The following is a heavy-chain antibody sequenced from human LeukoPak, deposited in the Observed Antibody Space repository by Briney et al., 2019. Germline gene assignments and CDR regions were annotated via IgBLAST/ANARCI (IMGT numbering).Heavy chain of an antibody. CDR1: GFTFSSYG. Sequence: GGFLRLSCAASGFTFSSYGMHWVRQAPGKGLEWVAVISNSGSNKYYAESVKGRFTISRDNSKNTLYLQMNSLRAEDTAVYYCAKDEGHCSCRSCYRQDYWGQGTLVTVSS. J-gene: IGHJ4*02. CDR3: AKDEGHCSCRSCYRQDY. D-gene: IGHD2-2*02. CDR2: ISNSGSNK. V-gene: IGHV3-30*18.